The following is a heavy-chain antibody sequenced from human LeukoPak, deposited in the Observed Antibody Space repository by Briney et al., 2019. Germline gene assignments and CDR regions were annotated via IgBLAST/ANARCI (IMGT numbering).Heavy chain of an antibody. CDR1: GGTFSRST. J-gene: IGHJ5*02. CDR3: ARARPYDIVTGQPHNWFDP. CDR2: IIPIFGTT. D-gene: IGHD3-9*01. Sequence: SVKVSCKVSGGTFSRSTINWVRQAPGQGLEWMGRIIPIFGTTSYAQKFQGRVTISADESTNTTYMELSSLRSEDTAVYYCARARPYDIVTGQPHNWFDPWGQGTLVTVSS. V-gene: IGHV1-69*13.